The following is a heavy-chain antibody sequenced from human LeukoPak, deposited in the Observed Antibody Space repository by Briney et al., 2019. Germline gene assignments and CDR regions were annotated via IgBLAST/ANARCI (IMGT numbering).Heavy chain of an antibody. CDR1: GFTFSDYH. V-gene: IGHV3-11*01. Sequence: GGSLRLSCAASGFTFSDYHMNWIRQAPGKGLEWVSYISPGGNTIYFADSVNGRFTLSRDSARNSLSLQMTSLTAEDTAVYYCAAGRDIAVAGPGGYFDYWGRGTLVTVSS. J-gene: IGHJ4*02. CDR3: AAGRDIAVAGPGGYFDY. CDR2: ISPGGNTI. D-gene: IGHD6-19*01.